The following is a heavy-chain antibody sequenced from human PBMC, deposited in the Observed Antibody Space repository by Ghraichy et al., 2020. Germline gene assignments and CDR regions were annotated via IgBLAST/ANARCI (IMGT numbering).Heavy chain of an antibody. CDR2: IYYSGST. Sequence: GSIYYSGSTYYNPSLKSRVTISVDTSTNQFSLKLSSVTAADTAVYFCAIDGDYGGPQNWYFDL. CDR3: AIDGDYGGPQNWYFDL. D-gene: IGHD2-21*01. J-gene: IGHJ2*01. V-gene: IGHV4-39*07.